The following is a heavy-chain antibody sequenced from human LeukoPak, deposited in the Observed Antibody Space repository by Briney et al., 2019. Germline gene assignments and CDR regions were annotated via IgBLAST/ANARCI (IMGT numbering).Heavy chain of an antibody. Sequence: SVKVSCKASGGTFSSYAISWVRQAPGQGLEWMGGIIPIFGTANYAQKFQGRVTITADESTSTAYMELSSLRSEDTAVYYCARGGYYDILTGYQLSYYYYGMDVWGQGTTVTVSS. CDR1: GGTFSSYA. D-gene: IGHD3-9*01. CDR2: IIPIFGTA. J-gene: IGHJ6*02. CDR3: ARGGYYDILTGYQLSYYYYGMDV. V-gene: IGHV1-69*01.